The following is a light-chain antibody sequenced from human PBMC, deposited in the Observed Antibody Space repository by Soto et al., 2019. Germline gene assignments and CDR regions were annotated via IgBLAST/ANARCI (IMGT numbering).Light chain of an antibody. Sequence: IPLTQSPSSLSPSVGARVTITCRASQGISSYLAWYQQKPGKAPELLIYAASTLQSGVPSRFSGSGSETDFTRTISSLQPEDFDTYYCQQVNTYPFTFGPGTKVD. CDR3: QQVNTYPFT. CDR2: AAS. V-gene: IGKV1-9*01. J-gene: IGKJ3*01. CDR1: QGISSY.